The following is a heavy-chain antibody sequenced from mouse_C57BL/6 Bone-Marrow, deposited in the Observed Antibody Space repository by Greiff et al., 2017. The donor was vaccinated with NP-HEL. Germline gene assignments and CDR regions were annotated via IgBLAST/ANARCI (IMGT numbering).Heavy chain of an antibody. CDR2: ISDGGSYT. CDR3: ARDVDSSGSWFAY. J-gene: IGHJ3*01. V-gene: IGHV5-4*01. Sequence: EVKVVESGGGLVKPGGSLKLSCAASGFTFSSYAMSWVRQTPEKRLEWVATISDGGSYTYYPDNVKGRFTISRDNAKNNLYLQMSHLKSEDTAMYYCARDVDSSGSWFAYWGQGTLVTVSA. CDR1: GFTFSSYA. D-gene: IGHD3-2*02.